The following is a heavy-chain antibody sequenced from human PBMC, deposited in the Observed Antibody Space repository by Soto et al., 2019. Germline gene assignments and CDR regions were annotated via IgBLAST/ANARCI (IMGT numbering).Heavy chain of an antibody. D-gene: IGHD5-18*01. J-gene: IGHJ4*02. V-gene: IGHV3-9*01. CDR1: GFTFRTYW. CDR3: VRSKGGYSYGTPFDY. CDR2: ISWNSGNI. Sequence: GGSLRLSCATSGFTFRTYWMSWVRQALGKGLEWVSSISWNSGNIGYADSVKGRFTTSRDNAENSLYLQMNSLRPEDTALYYCVRSKGGYSYGTPFDYWGQGTLVTVSS.